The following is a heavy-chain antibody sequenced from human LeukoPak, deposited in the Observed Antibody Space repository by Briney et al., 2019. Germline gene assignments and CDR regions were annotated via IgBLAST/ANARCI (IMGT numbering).Heavy chain of an antibody. J-gene: IGHJ3*02. Sequence: SETVSLTCGVYGGSFSGYYWSWIRQPPGKGLEWIGEINHSGSTNYNPSLKSRVTISVDTSKNQFSLKLSSVTAADTAVYYCARGPSSGWFSPNDAFDIWGQGTMVTVSS. CDR1: GGSFSGYY. CDR3: ARGPSSGWFSPNDAFDI. D-gene: IGHD6-19*01. V-gene: IGHV4-34*01. CDR2: INHSGST.